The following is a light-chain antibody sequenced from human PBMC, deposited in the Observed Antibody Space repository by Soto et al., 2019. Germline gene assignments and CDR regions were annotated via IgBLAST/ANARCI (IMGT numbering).Light chain of an antibody. J-gene: IGKJ5*01. CDR2: AAS. CDR1: QSISSY. Sequence: DIQMTQSPSSLSASVGDRVTITCRASQSISSYLNWYQQKPGKAPKLLIYAASSLQSGVPSRFSGSGSGTDFTLTISSLQPEDFATYYCQQSYSTPHFGQGTRLEN. CDR3: QQSYSTPH. V-gene: IGKV1-39*01.